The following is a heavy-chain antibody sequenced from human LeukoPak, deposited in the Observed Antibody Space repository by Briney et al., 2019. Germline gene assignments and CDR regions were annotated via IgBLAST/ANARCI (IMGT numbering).Heavy chain of an antibody. CDR2: ISGSGGST. CDR1: GFTFSSYA. Sequence: PGGSLRLSCAASGFTFSSYAMSWVRQAPGKGLEWVSAISGSGGSTYYADSVKGRFTISRDNSKNTLYLQMNSLRAEDTAVYYCARLPYYDFWSGYYRGTYFDYWGQGTLVTVSS. D-gene: IGHD3-3*01. V-gene: IGHV3-23*01. J-gene: IGHJ4*02. CDR3: ARLPYYDFWSGYYRGTYFDY.